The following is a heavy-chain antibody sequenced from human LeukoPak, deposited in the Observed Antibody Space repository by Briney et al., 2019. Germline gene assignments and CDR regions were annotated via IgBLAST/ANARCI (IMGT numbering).Heavy chain of an antibody. CDR1: GFTFSAYA. D-gene: IGHD3-16*01. CDR3: ARSGGGMDDY. J-gene: IGHJ4*02. V-gene: IGHV3-21*01. CDR2: ISSSGNYI. Sequence: GGSLRLSCEASGFTFSAYAMTWVRQAPGKGLEWVSSISSSGNYIYYADSVKGRFTISRDNAKNSLYLQMNGLRAEDTAVYYCARSGGGMDDYWGQGTLVTVSS.